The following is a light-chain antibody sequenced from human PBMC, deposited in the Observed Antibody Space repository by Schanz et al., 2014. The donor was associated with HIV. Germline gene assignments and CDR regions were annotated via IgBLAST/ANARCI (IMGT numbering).Light chain of an antibody. Sequence: QSVLTQPPSASGSRGQSVTISCTGTSSDVGHYDYVSWYQQHPGKAPKLMIYEVSKRPSGVPDRFSGSKSGNTASLTVSGLQAEDEADYYCSSYTGSNIVVFGGGTKLTVL. CDR2: EVS. V-gene: IGLV2-8*01. CDR3: SSYTGSNIVV. CDR1: SSDVGHYDY. J-gene: IGLJ2*01.